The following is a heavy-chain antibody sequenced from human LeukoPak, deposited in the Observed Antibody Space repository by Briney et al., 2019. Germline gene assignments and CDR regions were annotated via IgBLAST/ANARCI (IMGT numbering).Heavy chain of an antibody. D-gene: IGHD1-26*01. V-gene: IGHV3-30*18. Sequence: GGSLRLSCAASGFTFSGYWMHWVRQAPGKGLEWVALISFDGSNQYYADSVKGRFTISRDNSKNTLYLQMNSLRAEDTAVYYCAKPPEVGATVGYFDYWGQGTLVTVSS. CDR3: AKPPEVGATVGYFDY. CDR1: GFTFSGYW. J-gene: IGHJ4*02. CDR2: ISFDGSNQ.